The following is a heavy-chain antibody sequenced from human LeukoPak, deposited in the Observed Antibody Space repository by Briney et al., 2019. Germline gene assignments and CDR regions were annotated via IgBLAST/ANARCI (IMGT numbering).Heavy chain of an antibody. D-gene: IGHD5-18*01. CDR1: GGSIGGGDYY. CDR3: ARETGGGDSYGV. Sequence: SETLSLTCTVSGGSIGGGDYYWSWIRQLPGRGLEWIGYIYHTGRSSFNPSLTSRTTISVDTSQNQFSLTLNSMTPADSAVYYCARETGGGDSYGVWGQGILVTVSS. V-gene: IGHV4-31*03. J-gene: IGHJ4*02. CDR2: IYHTGRS.